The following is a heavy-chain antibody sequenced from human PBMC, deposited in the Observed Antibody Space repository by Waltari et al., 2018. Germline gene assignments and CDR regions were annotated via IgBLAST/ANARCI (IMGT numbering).Heavy chain of an antibody. D-gene: IGHD2-15*01. CDR1: GFTFSNYG. CDR3: ARTRDEDCGGGSCYDRWFDP. J-gene: IGHJ5*02. Sequence: EVQLVESGGALVQPGGSLRLSCAASGFTFSNYGMNWVRQAPGKGLGWCAYISRSVSSVYSADSVKGRFTISRDNAKNSLYLQMNSLRPEDTALYYCARTRDEDCGGGSCYDRWFDPWGQGTQVTVSS. CDR2: ISRSVSSV. V-gene: IGHV3-48*01.